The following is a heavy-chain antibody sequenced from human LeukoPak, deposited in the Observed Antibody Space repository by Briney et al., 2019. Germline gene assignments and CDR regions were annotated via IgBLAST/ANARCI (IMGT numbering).Heavy chain of an antibody. V-gene: IGHV5-51*03. J-gene: IGHJ5*02. CDR1: GYSLTNYW. CDR2: IYPGDSDT. Sequence: KPGESLQISCKGSGYSLTNYWIGWVRQMPGEGLEWMGIIYPGDSDTRYSPSFQGQVTISADKSISTAYLQWSTLKASDTAIYYCARGGTTDSDNWFDTWGQGTLVTVSS. CDR3: ARGGTTDSDNWFDT. D-gene: IGHD4-11*01.